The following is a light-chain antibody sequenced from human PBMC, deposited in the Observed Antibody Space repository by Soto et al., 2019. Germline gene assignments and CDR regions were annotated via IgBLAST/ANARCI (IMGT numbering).Light chain of an antibody. CDR1: SSNIGAGYD. J-gene: IGLJ2*01. CDR2: GNS. V-gene: IGLV1-40*01. Sequence: QSVLTQPPSVSGAPGQRVTISCTGSSSNIGAGYDVHWYQQLPGTAPKLLIYGNSNRPSGVPDRFSGSKSGTSASLAITGLQVEDEADYYCQSYDSSLSASGVVFGGGTKLTVL. CDR3: QSYDSSLSASGVV.